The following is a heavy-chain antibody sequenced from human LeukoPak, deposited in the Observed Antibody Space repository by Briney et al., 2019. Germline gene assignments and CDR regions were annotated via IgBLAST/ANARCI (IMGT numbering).Heavy chain of an antibody. Sequence: ASVKVSCKASGGTFSSYAISWVRQAPGQGLEWMGGIIPIFGTANYAQKFQGRVTITADKSTSTAYMELSSLRSEDTAVYYCARDRDDSSGYSAFDLWGQGTLVTVSS. J-gene: IGHJ5*02. CDR3: ARDRDDSSGYSAFDL. CDR2: IIPIFGTA. D-gene: IGHD3-22*01. CDR1: GGTFSSYA. V-gene: IGHV1-69*06.